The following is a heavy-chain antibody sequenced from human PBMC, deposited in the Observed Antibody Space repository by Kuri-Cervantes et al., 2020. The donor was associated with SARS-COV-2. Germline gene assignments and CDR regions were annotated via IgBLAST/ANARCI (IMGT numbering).Heavy chain of an antibody. CDR2: FTWNSGSK. J-gene: IGHJ2*01. Sequence: GGSLRLSCAASAFTFDDYDMYWVRQAPGKGLEWVSGFTWNSGSKGYADSVKSRFTISRDNAKNSLYLQMNSLRAEDTALYYCAKAPKLQGHFDLWGRGTLVTVSS. CDR3: AKAPKLQGHFDL. V-gene: IGHV3-9*01. CDR1: AFTFDDYD.